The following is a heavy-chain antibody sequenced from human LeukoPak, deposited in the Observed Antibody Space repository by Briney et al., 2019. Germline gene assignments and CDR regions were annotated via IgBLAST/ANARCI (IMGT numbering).Heavy chain of an antibody. V-gene: IGHV3-11*01. J-gene: IGHJ4*02. CDR3: ARGLPATLLDY. CDR1: GFTFSSYA. D-gene: IGHD2-2*01. Sequence: PGGSLRLSCAASGFTFSSYAMSWIRQAPGKGLEWVSYISSSDTTIYYADSVKGRFTISRDNAKNSLYLQMNSLRVEDTAVYYCARGLPATLLDYWGQGTLVTASS. CDR2: ISSSDTTI.